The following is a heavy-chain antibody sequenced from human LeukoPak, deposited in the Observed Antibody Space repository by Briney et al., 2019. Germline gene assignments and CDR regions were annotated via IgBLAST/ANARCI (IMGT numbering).Heavy chain of an antibody. J-gene: IGHJ5*02. D-gene: IGHD1-1*01. CDR1: GGSMHGYY. V-gene: IGHV4-59*08. CDR2: IYYTGST. Sequence: SETPSLTCTVSGGSMHGYYWSWVRQAPGKALEWIGQIYYTGSTSYSPSLKSRVTFSLDTSKTQVSLNLNSVTAADTAVYYCARHNWNDGGWFDPWGQGTLVTVSS. CDR3: ARHNWNDGGWFDP.